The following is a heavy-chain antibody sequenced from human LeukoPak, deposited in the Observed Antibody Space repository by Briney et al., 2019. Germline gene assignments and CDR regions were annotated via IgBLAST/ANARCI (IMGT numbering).Heavy chain of an antibody. V-gene: IGHV4-34*01. CDR1: GGSFSGYY. CDR2: INHSGST. Sequence: PSETLSLTCAVYGGSFSGYYWSWIRQPPGKGLEWIGEINHSGSTNYNPSLKSRVTISVDTSKNQFSLKLSSVTAVDTAVYYCARGCIAARPDWVENYYYYMDVWGKGTTVTVSS. J-gene: IGHJ6*03. CDR3: ARGCIAARPDWVENYYYYMDV. D-gene: IGHD6-6*01.